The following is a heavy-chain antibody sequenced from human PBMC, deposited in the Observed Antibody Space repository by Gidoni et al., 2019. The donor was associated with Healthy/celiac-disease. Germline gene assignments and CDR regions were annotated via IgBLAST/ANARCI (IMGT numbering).Heavy chain of an antibody. CDR1: GGSISSYY. V-gene: IGHV4-59*01. J-gene: IGHJ3*02. CDR2: IYYSGST. CDR3: ARDGGPIAFDI. D-gene: IGHD3-16*01. Sequence: QVQLQESGPGLVKPSETLSLTCTVSGGSISSYYWSWIRQPPGKGLEWIGYIYYSGSTNYNPPLKSRVTISVDTSKNQFPLNLSSVTASDTAVYYCARDGGPIAFDIWGQGTMVTVSS.